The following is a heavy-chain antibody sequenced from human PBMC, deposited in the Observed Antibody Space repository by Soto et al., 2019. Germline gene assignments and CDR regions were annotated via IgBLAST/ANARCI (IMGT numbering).Heavy chain of an antibody. CDR3: ARRGGFCPGCVCAARFDP. Sequence: SETLSLTCTVSGGSIRSAGHYWSWIRQHPGKGLEWIGYINHSGTTFYNPSLKSRLTISVDTSENQFSLRLTPVTAADTAVYYCARRGGFCPGCVCAARFDPWGQGTLVTVSS. CDR1: GGSIRSAGHY. CDR2: INHSGTT. V-gene: IGHV4-31*03. J-gene: IGHJ5*02. D-gene: IGHD2-8*02.